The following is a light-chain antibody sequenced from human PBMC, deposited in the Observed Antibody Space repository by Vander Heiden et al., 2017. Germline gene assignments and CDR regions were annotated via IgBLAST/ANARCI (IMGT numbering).Light chain of an antibody. V-gene: IGKV1-5*03. J-gene: IGKJ1*01. CDR3: QQDNSYWT. CDR1: QSISSW. Sequence: DIQMTQSPSTLSASVGDRVTITCRASQSISSWLAWYQQKPGKAPKLLIYKASSLESGVPSRFSGSGSGTEFTLTSSSLQPDDFATYYCQQDNSYWTFGQGTKVXIK. CDR2: KAS.